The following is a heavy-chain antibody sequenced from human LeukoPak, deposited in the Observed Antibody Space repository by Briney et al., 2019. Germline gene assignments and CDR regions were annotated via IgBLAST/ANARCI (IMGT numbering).Heavy chain of an antibody. V-gene: IGHV3-21*01. CDR3: ARDLDYSTGFDY. CDR1: GFSFSSSTFGSYT. Sequence: GGSLRLSCAASGFSFSSSTFGSYTMNWVRQAPGKGLEWVSSISSTGTYIYYTDSVKGRFTISRDIANSLLYLQMNSLRADDTAVYYCARDLDYSTGFDYWGQGTLVTVSS. J-gene: IGHJ4*02. D-gene: IGHD4-11*01. CDR2: ISSTGTYI.